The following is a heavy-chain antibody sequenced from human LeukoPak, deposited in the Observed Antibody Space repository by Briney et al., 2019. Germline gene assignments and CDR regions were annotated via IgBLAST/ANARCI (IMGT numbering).Heavy chain of an antibody. CDR3: ARSQWLVALDY. D-gene: IGHD6-19*01. CDR2: INHSGST. V-gene: IGHV4-34*01. Sequence: SETLSLTCAVYGGSFSGYYWSWIRQPPGKGLEWIGEINHSGSTNHNPSLKSRVTISIDTSKNQFSLKLSSVTAADTAVYYCARSQWLVALDYWGQGTLVTVS. CDR1: GGSFSGYY. J-gene: IGHJ4*02.